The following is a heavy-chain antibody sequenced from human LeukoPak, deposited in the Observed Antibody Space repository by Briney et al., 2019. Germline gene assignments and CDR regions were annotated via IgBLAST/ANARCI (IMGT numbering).Heavy chain of an antibody. CDR3: ARGCSSTSCYKEANYYYYMDV. CDR1: GFTFSSYG. D-gene: IGHD2-2*02. J-gene: IGHJ6*03. Sequence: GGSLRLSCAASGFTFSSYGMHWVRQAPGKGLEWVSSISSSSSYIYYADSVKGRFTISRDNAKNSLYLQMNSLRAEDTAVYYCARGCSSTSCYKEANYYYYMDVWGKGTTVTVSS. CDR2: ISSSSSYI. V-gene: IGHV3-21*01.